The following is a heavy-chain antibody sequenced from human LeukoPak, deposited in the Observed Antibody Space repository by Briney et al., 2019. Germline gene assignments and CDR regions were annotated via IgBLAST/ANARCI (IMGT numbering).Heavy chain of an antibody. CDR1: VDSVSSNSAA. J-gene: IGHJ4*02. Sequence: SQTLSLTCAISVDSVSSNSAAWNWIRQSPSRGLQWLGRTYYRSRWYNDYAVSVESRITINPDTSKNQFSQQLNSVTPEDTAVYYCARHTYYYDSSGHHFDYWGQGTLVTVSS. V-gene: IGHV6-1*01. CDR3: ARHTYYYDSSGHHFDY. CDR2: TYYRSRWYN. D-gene: IGHD3-22*01.